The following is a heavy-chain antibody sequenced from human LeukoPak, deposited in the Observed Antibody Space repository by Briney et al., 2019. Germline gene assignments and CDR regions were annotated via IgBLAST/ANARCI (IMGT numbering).Heavy chain of an antibody. V-gene: IGHV3-23*01. D-gene: IGHD3-22*01. CDR3: AKGSYYASSGSFYFDY. CDR1: GCTFSSYA. CDR2: IGGRGDKT. J-gene: IGHJ4*02. Sequence: GGPLRLSCAASGCTFSSYAMSWVRQAPGKGLEWVSGIGGRGDKTYYADTVKGRFTISRDNSKNPLYVQVNSLGTEDKAAYYCAKGSYYASSGSFYFDYWGQGTLVTVSS.